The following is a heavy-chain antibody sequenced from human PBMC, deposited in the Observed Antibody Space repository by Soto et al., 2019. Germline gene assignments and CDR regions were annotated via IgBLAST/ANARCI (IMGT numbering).Heavy chain of an antibody. V-gene: IGHV4-4*07. CDR2: IYTSGST. CDR1: GGSISSYY. J-gene: IGHJ6*02. D-gene: IGHD6-6*01. Sequence: QVQLQESGPGLVKPSETLSLTCTVSGGSISSYYWSWIRQPAGKGLEWIGRIYTSGSTNYNPSPKGRVTMSVHTSKNQFSLKLSSVTAADTAVYYCARDTLLAARPFYYYGMDVWGQGPTVTVSS. CDR3: ARDTLLAARPFYYYGMDV.